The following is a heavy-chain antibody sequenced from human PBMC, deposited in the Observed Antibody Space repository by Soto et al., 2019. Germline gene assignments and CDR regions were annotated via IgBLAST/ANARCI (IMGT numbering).Heavy chain of an antibody. Sequence: PVGSLRLSCAASGFTFSRYAMSWVRQAPGKGLEWVSSISNTAADTYYADSVKGRFTVSRDNSKNIVFLQMNSLRADDTALYYCAKDHFTGNGLYDAFDIWGRGTMVTVSS. D-gene: IGHD2-2*02. CDR3: AKDHFTGNGLYDAFDI. V-gene: IGHV3-23*01. CDR1: GFTFSRYA. J-gene: IGHJ3*02. CDR2: ISNTAADT.